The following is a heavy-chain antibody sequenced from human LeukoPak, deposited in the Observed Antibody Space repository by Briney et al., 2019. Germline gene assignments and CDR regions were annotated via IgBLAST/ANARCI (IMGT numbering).Heavy chain of an antibody. V-gene: IGHV4-30-4*01. Sequence: SETLSLTCTVSGDSVTAGDYSWSWIRQSPGKGLEWIVYIYYNGKTYFKPSLKSRVSLSVDASKNQFSLRLTSVTAADTAVYYCARYFPRFGESFDYWGQGILVTVSS. CDR1: GDSVTAGDYS. J-gene: IGHJ4*02. CDR2: IYYNGKT. D-gene: IGHD3-10*01. CDR3: ARYFPRFGESFDY.